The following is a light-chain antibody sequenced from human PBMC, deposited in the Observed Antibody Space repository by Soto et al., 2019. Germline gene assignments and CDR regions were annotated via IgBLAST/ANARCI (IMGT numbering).Light chain of an antibody. CDR3: QHYNNWPPWT. CDR2: TSS. V-gene: IGKV1-39*02. J-gene: IGKJ1*01. Sequence: GDRVTITCRASQSISTSLNWYQQKPGKAPNLLIFTSSNLESGVPSRFSGSGSGTDFTLTISSLQSEDFAVYYCQHYNNWPPWTFGQGTKVDIK. CDR1: QSISTS.